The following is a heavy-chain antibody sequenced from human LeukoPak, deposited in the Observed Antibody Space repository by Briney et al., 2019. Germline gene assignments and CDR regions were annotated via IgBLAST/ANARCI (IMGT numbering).Heavy chain of an antibody. J-gene: IGHJ3*02. CDR1: GYSFTSYW. Sequence: GESLKISCKGSGYSFTSYWIGWVRQMPGKGLEWMGIIYPGDSDTRYSPSFQGQVTISADKSISTAYLQWSSLKASDTAMYYCARTAPTCLEYDSSGVCDGDAFDIWGQGTTVTVSS. CDR3: ARTAPTCLEYDSSGVCDGDAFDI. CDR2: IYPGDSDT. V-gene: IGHV5-51*01. D-gene: IGHD3-22*01.